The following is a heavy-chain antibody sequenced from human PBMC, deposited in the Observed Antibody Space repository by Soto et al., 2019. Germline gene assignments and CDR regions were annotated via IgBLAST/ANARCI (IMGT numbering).Heavy chain of an antibody. D-gene: IGHD1-7*01. CDR3: ARGNYPYYFDY. J-gene: IGHJ4*02. CDR2: IYTSGST. V-gene: IGHV4-4*07. CDR1: EGSITKYE. Sequence: PFDTQALRYTVAEGSITKYEGSWIRQPAGKGLEWIGRIYTSGSTNYNPSLKSRVTMSIDTSNKHFSLKMYSMTAADTAVYFCARGNYPYYFDYWGQGTLVTVSS.